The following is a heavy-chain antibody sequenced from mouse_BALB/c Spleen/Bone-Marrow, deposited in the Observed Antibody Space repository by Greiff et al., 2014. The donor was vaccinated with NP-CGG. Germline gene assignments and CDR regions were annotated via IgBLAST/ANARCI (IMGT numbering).Heavy chain of an antibody. J-gene: IGHJ4*01. CDR1: GFTFSDYY. CDR2: ISDGGNYT. CDR3: ARSGEKYGAMDY. V-gene: IGHV5-4*02. Sequence: EVKLVESGGGLVKPGGSLKLSCTASGFTFSDYYMCWVRQTPEKRLEWVAAISDGGNYTFNPDSVKGRFTISRDNAKNNLYLQMSSLKSEDTAMYYCARSGEKYGAMDYWGQGTSVTVSS. D-gene: IGHD1-1*02.